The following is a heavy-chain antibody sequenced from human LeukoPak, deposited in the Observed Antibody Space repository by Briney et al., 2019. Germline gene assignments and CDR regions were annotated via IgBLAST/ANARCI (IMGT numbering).Heavy chain of an antibody. J-gene: IGHJ4*02. D-gene: IGHD3-10*01. CDR1: GFTFSSYG. V-gene: IGHV3-30*18. CDR2: ISYDGSNK. Sequence: PGGSLRLSCAASGFTFSSYGMHWVRQAPGKGLEWVAVISYDGSNKYYADSVKGRFTISRDNSKNTLYLQMNSLRAEDTAVYYCAKAPYGSGSYSYFDYWGQGTLVTVSS. CDR3: AKAPYGSGSYSYFDY.